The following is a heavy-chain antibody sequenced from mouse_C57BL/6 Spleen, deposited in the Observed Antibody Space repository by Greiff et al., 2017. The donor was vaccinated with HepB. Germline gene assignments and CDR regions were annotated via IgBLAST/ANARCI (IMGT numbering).Heavy chain of an antibody. CDR2: INPNNGGT. D-gene: IGHD1-1*01. Sequence: EVQLQQSGPELVKPGASVKISCKASGYTFTDYYMNWVKQSHGKSLEWIGDINPNNGGTSYNQKFKGKATLTVDKSSSTAYMELRSLTSEDSAVYYCAPAYYGLAGDYWGQGTTLTVSS. J-gene: IGHJ2*01. CDR3: APAYYGLAGDY. CDR1: GYTFTDYY. V-gene: IGHV1-26*01.